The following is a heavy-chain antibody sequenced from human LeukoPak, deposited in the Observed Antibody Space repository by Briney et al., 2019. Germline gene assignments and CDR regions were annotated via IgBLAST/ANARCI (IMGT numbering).Heavy chain of an antibody. V-gene: IGHV4-34*01. J-gene: IGHJ6*02. Sequence: PSETLSLTCAVYGGSFSGYYWSWIRQPPGKGLEWIGEINHSGSTNYNPSLKSRVTISVDTSKNQFSLKLSSVTAADTAVYYCARGHRYGGNRAYYYYYGMDVWGQGTTVTVSS. CDR1: GGSFSGYY. D-gene: IGHD4-23*01. CDR2: INHSGST. CDR3: ARGHRYGGNRAYYYYYGMDV.